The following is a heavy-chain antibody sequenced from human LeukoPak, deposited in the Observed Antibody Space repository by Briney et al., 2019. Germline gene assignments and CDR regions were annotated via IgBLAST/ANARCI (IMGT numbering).Heavy chain of an antibody. CDR2: IWYDGSNK. V-gene: IGHV3-33*01. D-gene: IGHD5-18*01. Sequence: GGSLRLPYSPSGFNFRSYGMQWLRQAPGKGLEWVSLIWYDGSNKYYAGSVKGRFTISRDNSKNTLNLQMNSLRAEDTALYYCARDWAMGVGSSWYYDCWGQGTLVTVSS. J-gene: IGHJ4*02. CDR3: ARDWAMGVGSSWYYDC. CDR1: GFNFRSYG.